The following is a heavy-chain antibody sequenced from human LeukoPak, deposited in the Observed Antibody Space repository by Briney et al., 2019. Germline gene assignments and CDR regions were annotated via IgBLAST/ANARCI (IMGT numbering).Heavy chain of an antibody. CDR2: ISAYNGKT. J-gene: IGHJ2*01. D-gene: IGHD5-24*01. Sequence: ASVKVSCKASGYTFTSYGFSWVRQAPGQGLEWMGWISAYNGKTNYAQKLQDRVTMTTDTFTSTAYMELRSLRSDDTAVYYCARDGDMATHECWYFDLWGRGTLVTVSS. CDR3: ARDGDMATHECWYFDL. V-gene: IGHV1-18*01. CDR1: GYTFTSYG.